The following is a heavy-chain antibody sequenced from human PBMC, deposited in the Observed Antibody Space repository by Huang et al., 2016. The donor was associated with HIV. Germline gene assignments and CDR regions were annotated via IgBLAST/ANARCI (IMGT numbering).Heavy chain of an antibody. CDR3: ASSPREVFGVFDY. J-gene: IGHJ4*02. V-gene: IGHV7-4-1*02. Sequence: QVQLVQSGSELKKHGASVKVSCKASGYTFTSYAMNWVRQAHGQGLEWMGWINTNTVNPTYAQGFTGRFVFSLDTSVSTAYRQISSLKAEDTAVYYCASSPREVFGVFDYWGQGTLVTVSS. D-gene: IGHD3-3*01. CDR2: INTNTVNP. CDR1: GYTFTSYA.